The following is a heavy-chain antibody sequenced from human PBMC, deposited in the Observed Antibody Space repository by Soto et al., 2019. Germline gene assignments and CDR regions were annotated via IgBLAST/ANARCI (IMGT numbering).Heavy chain of an antibody. V-gene: IGHV1-46*01. D-gene: IGHD3-22*01. Sequence: ASVKVSCKASGYTFTSYYMHWVRQAPGRGLEWMGIINPSGGSTSYAQKFQGRVTMTRDTSTSTVYMELSSLRSEDTAVYYCARDRYYYDSSGGGNYYYYYGMDVWGQGTTVTVSS. CDR1: GYTFTSYY. J-gene: IGHJ6*02. CDR2: INPSGGST. CDR3: ARDRYYYDSSGGGNYYYYYGMDV.